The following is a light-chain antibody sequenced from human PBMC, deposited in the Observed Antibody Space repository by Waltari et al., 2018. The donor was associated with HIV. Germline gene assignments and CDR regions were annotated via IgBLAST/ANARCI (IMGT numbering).Light chain of an antibody. Sequence: QSVLTQPPSTSGTPGQRVTISCSGSSSNIGSNTGSWFQQLPGKAPKALIYGKNQRPSGVPDRFSGSKSGTSASLAIGGLQSEDEADYYCASWDDSLNGPVFGGGTTLTVL. CDR2: GKN. J-gene: IGLJ2*01. CDR1: SSNIGSNT. V-gene: IGLV1-44*01. CDR3: ASWDDSLNGPV.